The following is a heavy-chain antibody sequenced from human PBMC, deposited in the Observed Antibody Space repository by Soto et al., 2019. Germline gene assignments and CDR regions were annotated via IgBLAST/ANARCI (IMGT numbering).Heavy chain of an antibody. J-gene: IGHJ5*02. D-gene: IGHD7-27*01. V-gene: IGHV5-51*03. CDR3: AKTGVADWFDP. CDR1: GYSFTNSW. Sequence: EVQLVQSGAEVKKPGESLKISCKAAGYSFTNSWIGWVRQMPGKGLEWVGIIYFADSDTRYSPSFQGQVTISVDKSIGTSYLQWSSLKASDTAIDYCAKTGVADWFDPWGQGTLVTVSS. CDR2: IYFADSDT.